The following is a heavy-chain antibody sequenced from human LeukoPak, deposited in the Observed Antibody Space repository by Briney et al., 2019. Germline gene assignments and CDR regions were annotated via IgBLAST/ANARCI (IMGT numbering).Heavy chain of an antibody. J-gene: IGHJ3*02. Sequence: SVKVSCKASGGTFSSYAISWVRQAPGQGPEWMGRIIPILGIANYAQKFQGRVTITADKSTSTAYMELGSLRSEDTAVYYCARVAHDFDIWGQGRMVTVSS. CDR1: GGTFSSYA. CDR2: IIPILGIA. D-gene: IGHD2-15*01. CDR3: ARVAHDFDI. V-gene: IGHV1-69*04.